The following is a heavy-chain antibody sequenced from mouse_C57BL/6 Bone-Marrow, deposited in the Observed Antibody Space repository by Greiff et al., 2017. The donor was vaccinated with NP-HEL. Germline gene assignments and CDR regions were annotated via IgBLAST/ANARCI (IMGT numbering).Heavy chain of an antibody. D-gene: IGHD6-1*01. V-gene: IGHV5-4*01. CDR2: ISDGGSYT. Sequence: EVQVVESGGGLVKPGGSLKLSCAASGFTFSSYAMSWVRQTPEKRLEWVATISDGGSYTYYPDNVKGRFTISRDNAKNNLYLQMSHLKSEDTAMYYCARGSSSLAGVLDVWGTGTTVTVSS. CDR3: ARGSSSLAGVLDV. J-gene: IGHJ1*03. CDR1: GFTFSSYA.